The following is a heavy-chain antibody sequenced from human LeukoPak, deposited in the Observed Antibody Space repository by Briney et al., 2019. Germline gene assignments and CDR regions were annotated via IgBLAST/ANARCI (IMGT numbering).Heavy chain of an antibody. CDR3: AKGGDGYNYGSYFDY. Sequence: LSGGSLRLSCAASGFTFSDYWMHWVRQAPGKGLEWVSRINYDGTDSSHADSVKGRFTISRDNAKNMVYLQMNSLRAEDTAMYYCAKGGDGYNYGSYFDYWGQGTLVTVSS. CDR1: GFTFSDYW. CDR2: INYDGTDS. J-gene: IGHJ4*02. D-gene: IGHD5-24*01. V-gene: IGHV3-74*01.